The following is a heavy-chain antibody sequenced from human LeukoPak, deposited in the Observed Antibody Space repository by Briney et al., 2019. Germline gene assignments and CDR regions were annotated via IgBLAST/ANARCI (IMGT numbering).Heavy chain of an antibody. V-gene: IGHV3-33*01. D-gene: IGHD3-22*01. CDR1: GFTFSSYG. Sequence: GGSLTLSCAASGFTFSSYGMHWVRQSPGKGLEGVAVIWYYGSNKYYADSVKGRFTISRYNSKNTLYLQMNSLRAEDTSVYYCARNYYYDSTRLYYFDYWGQGTLVTVSS. J-gene: IGHJ4*02. CDR3: ARNYYYDSTRLYYFDY. CDR2: IWYYGSNK.